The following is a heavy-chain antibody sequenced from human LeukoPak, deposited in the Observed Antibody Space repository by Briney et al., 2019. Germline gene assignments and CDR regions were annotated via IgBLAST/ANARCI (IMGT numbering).Heavy chain of an antibody. D-gene: IGHD6-6*01. CDR3: ARDSSGSSPY. V-gene: IGHV3-7*01. CDR2: IKQDGSEK. Sequence: GGSLRLSCAASGFTFSTYWMNWVRQAPGKGLEWVANIKQDGSEKYYADSVKGRLTISRDNAKNSLYLQMNSLRAEDTAVYYCARDSSGSSPYWGQGTLVTVSS. J-gene: IGHJ4*02. CDR1: GFTFSTYW.